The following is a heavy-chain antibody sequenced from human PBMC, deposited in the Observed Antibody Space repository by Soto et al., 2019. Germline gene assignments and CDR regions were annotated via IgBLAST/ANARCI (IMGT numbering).Heavy chain of an antibody. V-gene: IGHV4-34*01. J-gene: IGHJ6*03. CDR2: INHSGST. D-gene: IGHD1-26*01. Sequence: PSETLSLTCAVYGGSFSGYYWSWIRQPPGKGLEWIGEINHSGSTNYNPSLKSRVTISVDTSKNQFSLKLSSVTAADTAVYYCARCRSRLPDYYYYYMDVWGKGTTVTVSS. CDR3: ARCRSRLPDYYYYYMDV. CDR1: GGSFSGYY.